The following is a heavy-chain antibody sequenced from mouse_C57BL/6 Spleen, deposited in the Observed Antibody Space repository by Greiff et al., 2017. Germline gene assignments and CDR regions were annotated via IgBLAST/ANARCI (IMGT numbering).Heavy chain of an antibody. D-gene: IGHD1-1*02. V-gene: IGHV1-54*01. CDR3: ALEPYGYFDY. J-gene: IGHJ2*01. CDR2: INPGSGGT. CDR1: GYAFTNYL. Sequence: QVQLKESGAELVRPGTSVKVSCKASGYAFTNYLIEWVKQRPGQGLEWIGVINPGSGGTNYNEKFKGKATLTADKSSSTAYMQLSSLTSEDSAVYFCALEPYGYFDYWGQGTTLTVSS.